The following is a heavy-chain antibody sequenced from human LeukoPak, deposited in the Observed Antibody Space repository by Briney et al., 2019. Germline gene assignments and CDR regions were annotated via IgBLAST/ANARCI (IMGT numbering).Heavy chain of an antibody. CDR1: GFTFSSYS. J-gene: IGHJ4*02. V-gene: IGHV3-21*01. D-gene: IGHD3-22*01. CDR3: ARSGDSSGYYYFDY. Sequence: PGGSLRLSCAASGFTFSSYSMNWVRQAPGKGLEWVSSISSSSSYIYYADSVKGRFTISRDNAKNSLYLQMNSLRAEDTAVYYYARSGDSSGYYYFDYWGQGTLVTVSS. CDR2: ISSSSSYI.